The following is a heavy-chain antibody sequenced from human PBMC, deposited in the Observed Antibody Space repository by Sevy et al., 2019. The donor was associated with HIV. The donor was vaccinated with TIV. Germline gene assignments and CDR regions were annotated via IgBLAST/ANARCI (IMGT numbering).Heavy chain of an antibody. CDR1: GFTFSNYF. J-gene: IGHJ4*02. V-gene: IGHV3-21*01. CDR3: ARGDYYGSLYYFDY. Sequence: GGSLRLSCAASGFTFSNYFMNWVRQAPGKGLEWVSPISSGSSYIFYADSLKGRFTISRDNAKNSLYLHMNSLRAEDTAVYYCARGDYYGSLYYFDYWGPGTLVTVSS. D-gene: IGHD3-10*01. CDR2: ISSGSSYI.